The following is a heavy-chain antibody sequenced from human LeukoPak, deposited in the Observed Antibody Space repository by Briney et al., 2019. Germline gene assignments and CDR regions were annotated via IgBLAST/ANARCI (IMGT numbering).Heavy chain of an antibody. V-gene: IGHV3-30*04. CDR1: GFTFSSYA. D-gene: IGHD1-26*01. CDR3: AREDLVGAPFDI. CDR2: ISYDGSNK. J-gene: IGHJ3*02. Sequence: PGRSLRLSCAASGFTFSSYAMHWVRQAPGKGLEWVAVISYDGSNKYYAYSVKGRFTISRDNSKNTLYLQMNSLRAEDTAVYYCAREDLVGAPFDIWGQGTMVTVSS.